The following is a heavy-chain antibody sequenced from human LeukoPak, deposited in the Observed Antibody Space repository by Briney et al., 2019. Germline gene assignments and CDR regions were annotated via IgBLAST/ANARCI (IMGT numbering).Heavy chain of an antibody. CDR2: IYYSGST. D-gene: IGHD5-24*01. Sequence: PSETLSLTCTVSGGSISSSSYYWGWIRQPPGKGLEWIGSIYYSGSTYYNPSLKSRVTISVDTSKNQFSLKLSSVTAADTAVYYCARGHREDYYYYYYMDVWGKGTTVTISS. V-gene: IGHV4-39*07. CDR3: ARGHREDYYYYYYMDV. CDR1: GGSISSSSYY. J-gene: IGHJ6*03.